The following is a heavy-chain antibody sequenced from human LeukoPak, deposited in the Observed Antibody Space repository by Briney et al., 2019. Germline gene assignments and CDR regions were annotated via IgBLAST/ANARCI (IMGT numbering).Heavy chain of an antibody. D-gene: IGHD1-26*01. Sequence: PSETLSLTCTVSGGSISSYYWSWIRHPPGKGLEWIGYIYYSGSTNYNPSLKSRVTISVDTSKNQFSLKLSSVTAADTAVYYCAREVGALYYFDYWGQGTLVTVSS. CDR1: GGSISSYY. V-gene: IGHV4-59*01. CDR3: AREVGALYYFDY. CDR2: IYYSGST. J-gene: IGHJ4*02.